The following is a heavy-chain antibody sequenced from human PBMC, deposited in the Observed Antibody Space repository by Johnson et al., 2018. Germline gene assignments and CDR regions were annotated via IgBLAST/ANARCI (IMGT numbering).Heavy chain of an antibody. Sequence: VQLVESGGGLVQPGGSLRLSCAASGFTFSNYAMSWVRQAPGKGLEWVSAISGSDGSTYYAYSVKGRFTISRDNSKNTLYLQMNSLRAEDQAVYYWAKDMIGGSSRGFGGVIVWGQGTLVSVSS. CDR1: GFTFSNYA. D-gene: IGHD3-16*02. CDR2: ISGSDGST. J-gene: IGHJ4*02. CDR3: AKDMIGGSSRGFGGVIV. V-gene: IGHV3-23*04.